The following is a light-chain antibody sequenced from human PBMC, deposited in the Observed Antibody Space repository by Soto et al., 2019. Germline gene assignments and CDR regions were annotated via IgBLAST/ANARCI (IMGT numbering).Light chain of an antibody. CDR1: QGISNY. J-gene: IGKJ1*01. CDR2: ATY. CDR3: PKYNSAPWT. Sequence: DIQMTQSPSSLSASVGDRVTITCRASQGISNYLAWYQQKPGKVPKLLIDATYTLQSGVPSRFSGSGSGTDFTLTISSLQPEDVATYYCPKYNSAPWTLGQGPQVEIK. V-gene: IGKV1-27*01.